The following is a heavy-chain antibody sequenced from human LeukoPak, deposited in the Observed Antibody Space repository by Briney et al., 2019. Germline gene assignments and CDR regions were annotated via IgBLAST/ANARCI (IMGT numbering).Heavy chain of an antibody. D-gene: IGHD1-26*01. CDR3: TAERGSYYVY. CDR2: IKSKTDGGTT. Sequence: GGSLRLSCAASGFTFNNAWMSWVRQAPGKGLEWLSRIKSKTDGGTTDYAAPVKGRFTISRDDSKNTVFLQMNSLKTEDTAVYYCTAERGSYYVYWGQGTLVTVSP. J-gene: IGHJ4*02. CDR1: GFTFNNAW. V-gene: IGHV3-15*01.